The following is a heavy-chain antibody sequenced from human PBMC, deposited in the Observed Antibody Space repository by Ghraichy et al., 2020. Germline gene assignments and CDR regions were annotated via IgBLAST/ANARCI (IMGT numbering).Heavy chain of an antibody. CDR1: GGSISSSSYY. Sequence: GSLSLTCTVSGGSISSSSYYWGWIRQPPGKGLEWIGSIYYSGSTYYNPSLKSRVTISVDTSKNQFSLKLSSVTAADTAVYYCARQRGSYCTNGVCHSDYYYYYMDVWGKGTTVTVSS. V-gene: IGHV4-39*01. D-gene: IGHD2-8*01. CDR3: ARQRGSYCTNGVCHSDYYYYYMDV. J-gene: IGHJ6*03. CDR2: IYYSGST.